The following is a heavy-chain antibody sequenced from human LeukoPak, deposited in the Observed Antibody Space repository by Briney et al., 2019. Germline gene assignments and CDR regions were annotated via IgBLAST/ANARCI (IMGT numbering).Heavy chain of an antibody. J-gene: IGHJ3*02. CDR2: INAGNGNT. V-gene: IGHV1-3*01. CDR1: GYTFTSYA. D-gene: IGHD2-2*01. CDR3: ARDSDIVVVPAANTDAFDI. Sequence: ASVKVSCKASGYTFTSYAMHWVRQAPGQRLEWMGWINAGNGNTKYSQKFQGRVTITRDTSASTAYMELSGLRSEDTAVYYCARDSDIVVVPAANTDAFDIWGQGTMVTVSS.